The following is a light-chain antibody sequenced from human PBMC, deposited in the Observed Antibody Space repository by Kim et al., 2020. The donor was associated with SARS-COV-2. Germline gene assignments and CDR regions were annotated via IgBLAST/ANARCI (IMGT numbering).Light chain of an antibody. V-gene: IGKV3-20*01. CDR3: QQYGSSSIT. Sequence: SPGERATLSCRASQSVSSGYLAWFQQKPGQAPRLLIYGASSRATGIPDRFSGSGSGTDFTLTISRLEPEDFAVYYCQQYGSSSITFGQGTRLEIK. J-gene: IGKJ5*01. CDR1: QSVSSGY. CDR2: GAS.